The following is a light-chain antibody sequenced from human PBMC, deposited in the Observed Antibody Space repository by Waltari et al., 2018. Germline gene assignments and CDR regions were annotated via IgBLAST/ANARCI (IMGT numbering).Light chain of an antibody. CDR2: KAS. J-gene: IGKJ3*01. CDR3: QQYNSYSLT. V-gene: IGKV1-5*03. CDR1: QIISTW. Sequence: DIQMTQSPSTLSASVGTRVTITCRASQIISTWLAWYQQKPGKAPKLLIYKASSLESGVPSRFSGSGSGTEFTLTISSLQPDDFATYYCQQYNSYSLTFGPGTKVDIK.